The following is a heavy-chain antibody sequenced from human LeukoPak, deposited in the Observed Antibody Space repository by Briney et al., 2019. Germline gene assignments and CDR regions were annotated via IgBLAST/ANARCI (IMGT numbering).Heavy chain of an antibody. J-gene: IGHJ4*02. V-gene: IGHV3-11*05. D-gene: IGHD5/OR15-5a*01. CDR3: ASDQVSGVFDY. Sequence: PGGSLRLSRAGSGFVFSDFYINWIRHSPGKGLEWLAYISPDGSYTTYGDSVKGRFVISRDNAKNSVSLQMNSLRVEDTAVYFCASDQVSGVFDYWGQGARVTVS. CDR1: GFVFSDFY. CDR2: ISPDGSYT.